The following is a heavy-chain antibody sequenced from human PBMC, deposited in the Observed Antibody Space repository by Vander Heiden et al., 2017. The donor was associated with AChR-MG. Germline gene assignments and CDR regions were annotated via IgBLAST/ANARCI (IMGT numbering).Heavy chain of an antibody. CDR1: GLSISSYG. Sequence: QVQLVESGGGVVQPGGSLRPRCAAAGLSISSYGMHWVRQAPGKGLEWVAFIRYDGSNKYYADSVKGRFTISRDNSKNTLYLQMNSLRAEDTAVYYCAKDLRRRTGTTNYFDYWGQGTLVTVSS. V-gene: IGHV3-30*02. J-gene: IGHJ4*02. D-gene: IGHD1-7*01. CDR3: AKDLRRRTGTTNYFDY. CDR2: IRYDGSNK.